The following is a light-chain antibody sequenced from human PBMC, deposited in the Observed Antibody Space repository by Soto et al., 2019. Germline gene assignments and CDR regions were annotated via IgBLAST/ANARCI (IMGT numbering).Light chain of an antibody. J-gene: IGKJ5*01. V-gene: IGKV1-39*01. CDR2: AAS. Sequence: DIQMTQSPSSLSASVGDRVTITFRASQSISSYLNWYQQKPGKAPKLLIYAASSLQSGVPSGFSGSGSGTDFTLTISSLQPEDFATYYCQQSYSTPPTFGQGTRLEIK. CDR3: QQSYSTPPT. CDR1: QSISSY.